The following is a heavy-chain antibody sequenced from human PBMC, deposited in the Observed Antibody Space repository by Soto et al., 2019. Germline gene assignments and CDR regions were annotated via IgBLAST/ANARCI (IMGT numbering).Heavy chain of an antibody. J-gene: IGHJ6*03. D-gene: IGHD2-2*01. CDR2: INHSGST. CDR1: GGSFSGYY. Sequence: SETLSLTCAVYGGSFSGYYWSWIRQPPGKGLEWIGEINHSGSTNYNPSLKSRVTISVDTSKNQFSLKLSSVTAADTAVYYCAREGRVGYCSSTSCKSYYYYMDVWGKGTTVTVSS. CDR3: AREGRVGYCSSTSCKSYYYYMDV. V-gene: IGHV4-34*01.